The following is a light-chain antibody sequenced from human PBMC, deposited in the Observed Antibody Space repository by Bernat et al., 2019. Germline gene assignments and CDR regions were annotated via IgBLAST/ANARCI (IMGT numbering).Light chain of an antibody. CDR1: QSISSY. CDR3: QQIYSTPPIT. J-gene: IGKJ5*01. V-gene: IGKV1-39*01. CDR2: AAS. Sequence: DIQMTQSPSSLSASVGDRVTITCRASQSISSYLNWYQQKPGKAPKLLIYAASSLQSGVPSRFSGSGSGTDFTLTISSLQPEDFATYYCQQIYSTPPITVGQGTRLEIK.